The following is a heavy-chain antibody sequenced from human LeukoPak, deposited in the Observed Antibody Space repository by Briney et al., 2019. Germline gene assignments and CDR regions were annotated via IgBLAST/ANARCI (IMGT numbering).Heavy chain of an antibody. CDR3: ARDEYRPLWAFDI. J-gene: IGHJ3*02. Sequence: GGSLRLSCAASGFTFTSYWMTWVRQAPGKGLEWVANIKQDGSEKYYVDSVKGRFTISRDNAKHSLYLQMNGLRAEDTAVYYCARDEYRPLWAFDIWGEGTMVSVSS. CDR2: IKQDGSEK. CDR1: GFTFTSYW. V-gene: IGHV3-7*01. D-gene: IGHD5-18*01.